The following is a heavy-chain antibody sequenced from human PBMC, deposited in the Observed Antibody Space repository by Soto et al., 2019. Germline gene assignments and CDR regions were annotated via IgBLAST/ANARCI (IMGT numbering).Heavy chain of an antibody. V-gene: IGHV3-30*18. CDR1: GFTFSSYG. D-gene: IGHD3-22*01. J-gene: IGHJ6*02. CDR3: AKDPSWRLIITTHYYYYGMEV. CDR2: ISYDGSNK. Sequence: SLRLSCAASGFTFSSYGMHWVRQAPGKGLEWVAVISYDGSNKYYADSVKGRFTISRDNSKNTLYLQMNSLRAEDTAVYYCAKDPSWRLIITTHYYYYGMEVWGEGTKVTVSS.